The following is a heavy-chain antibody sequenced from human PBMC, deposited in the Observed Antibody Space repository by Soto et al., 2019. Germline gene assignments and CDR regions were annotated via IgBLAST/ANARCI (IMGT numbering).Heavy chain of an antibody. V-gene: IGHV3-30*18. Sequence: QVQLVESGGGVVQPGRSLRLSCAASGFTFSTHGMHWVRQAPGKGLGWVAVIRHEERNKKYADSVEGRFTISRDNSKNTLYLQMNSLRAEDTAVYYCVKDLRTDAYGMGVWGQGTTVTVSS. J-gene: IGHJ6*02. CDR1: GFTFSTHG. CDR3: VKDLRTDAYGMGV. CDR2: IRHEERNK.